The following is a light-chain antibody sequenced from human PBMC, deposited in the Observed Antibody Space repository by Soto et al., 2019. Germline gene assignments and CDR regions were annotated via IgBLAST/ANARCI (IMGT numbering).Light chain of an antibody. Sequence: QSVLTQSPSASASLGASVNLTCTLTSGHSTYAIAWHQQQPEKGPRCLMKLNSVGSHSKGDGIPDRFSGSSSGAARYLTISSLESEDEADYYCQTWGTGLGVFGGGTKLTVL. CDR3: QTWGTGLGV. J-gene: IGLJ3*02. CDR1: SGHSTYA. V-gene: IGLV4-69*01. CDR2: LNSVGSH.